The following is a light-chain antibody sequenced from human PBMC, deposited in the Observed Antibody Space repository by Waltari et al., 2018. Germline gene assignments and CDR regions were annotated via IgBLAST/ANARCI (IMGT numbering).Light chain of an antibody. CDR1: QSVNSY. J-gene: IGKJ3*01. CDR2: DGS. Sequence: EIVLTQSPATLSLSPGERATLSCRASQSVNSYLAWYQQKPGQAPRLLIHDGSRRASGIPARFSGSGSGTDFTLTIGSLEPEDSAVYYCQQRGHWPPDATFGPGTKIEIK. CDR3: QQRGHWPPDAT. V-gene: IGKV3-11*01.